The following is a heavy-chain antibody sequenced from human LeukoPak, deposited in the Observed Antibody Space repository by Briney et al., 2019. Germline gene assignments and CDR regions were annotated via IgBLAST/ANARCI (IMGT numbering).Heavy chain of an antibody. CDR2: IIPIFGTA. V-gene: IGHV1-69*13. Sequence: ASVTVSCKASGGTFSSYAISWVRQAPGQGLEWMGRIIPIFGTANYAQKFQGRVTITADESTSTAYMELSSLRSEDTAVYYCARGQTYSPDYWGQGTLVTVSS. CDR3: ARGQTYSPDY. J-gene: IGHJ4*02. CDR1: GGTFSSYA. D-gene: IGHD2-21*01.